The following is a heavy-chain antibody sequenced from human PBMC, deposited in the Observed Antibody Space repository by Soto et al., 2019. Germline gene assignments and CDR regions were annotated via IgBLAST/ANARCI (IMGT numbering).Heavy chain of an antibody. CDR3: ARDGGYCSSTSCYSANYFDY. CDR2: ISAYNGNT. D-gene: IGHD2-2*01. Sequence: ASVKVSCKASGYTFTSYGISWVRQAPGQGLEWMGWISAYNGNTNYAQKLQGRVTMTTDTSTSTAYMELRSLRSDDTAVYYCARDGGYCSSTSCYSANYFDYWGQGPRSPSPQ. V-gene: IGHV1-18*01. CDR1: GYTFTSYG. J-gene: IGHJ4*02.